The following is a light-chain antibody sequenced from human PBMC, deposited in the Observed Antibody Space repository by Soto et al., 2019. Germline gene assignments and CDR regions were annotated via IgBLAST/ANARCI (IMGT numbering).Light chain of an antibody. CDR2: DVT. V-gene: IGLV2-8*01. J-gene: IGLJ2*01. Sequence: QSVLTQSPSASGSPGQSVTISCTGTSSDIGGYNSVSWYQQHPGKAPKVMIYDVTKRPSGVPDRFSGSKSGNTASLTVSALQAEDEADYYCSSYAGSSTSRVFGGGTKLTVL. CDR1: SSDIGGYNS. CDR3: SSYAGSSTSRV.